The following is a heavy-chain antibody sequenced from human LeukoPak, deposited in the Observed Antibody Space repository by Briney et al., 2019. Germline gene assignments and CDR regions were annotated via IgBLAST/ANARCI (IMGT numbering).Heavy chain of an antibody. J-gene: IGHJ3*02. CDR3: AREHYYDSSVSWDDAFDI. D-gene: IGHD3-22*01. Sequence: GGSLRLSCAASGFTVSSNYMSWVRQAPGKGLEWVSVIYSGGSTYYADSVKGRFTISRDNAKNSLYLQMNSLRAEDTAVYYCAREHYYDSSVSWDDAFDIWGQGTMVTVSS. CDR2: IYSGGST. V-gene: IGHV3-53*01. CDR1: GFTVSSNY.